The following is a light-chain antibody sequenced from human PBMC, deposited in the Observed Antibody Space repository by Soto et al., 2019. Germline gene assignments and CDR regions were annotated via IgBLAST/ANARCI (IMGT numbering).Light chain of an antibody. CDR2: DAS. CDR3: QQYESYPYT. CDR1: QSIQTW. J-gene: IGKJ2*01. Sequence: DIQMTQSPSTLSASVGDRVTISCRASQSIQTWLAWYQQRPGKAPNLLIFDASDLASGVSSRFSGSGSGAEFTLTSSSLQADDFATYYCQQYESYPYTFGRGTRLEIK. V-gene: IGKV1-5*01.